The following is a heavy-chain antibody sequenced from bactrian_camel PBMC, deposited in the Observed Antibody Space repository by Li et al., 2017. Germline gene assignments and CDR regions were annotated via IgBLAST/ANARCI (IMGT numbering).Heavy chain of an antibody. CDR3: AATWGGGSWLEATTYNY. V-gene: IGHV3S53*01. CDR2: IDSDGAS. D-gene: IGHD2*01. CDR1: ASAYHDNS. J-gene: IGHJ4*01. Sequence: HVQLVESGGGSVQAGGSLKLSCTASASAYHDNSMAWFRQAPGEDREGVAAIDSDGASIYLDSMKGRFIISRDNAKTILYLGTNSLKPEDTAMYYCAATWGGGSWLEATTYNYWGQGTQVTVS.